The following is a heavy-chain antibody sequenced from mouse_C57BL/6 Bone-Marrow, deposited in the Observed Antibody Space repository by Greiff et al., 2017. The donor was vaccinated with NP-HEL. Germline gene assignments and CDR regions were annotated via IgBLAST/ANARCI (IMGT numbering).Heavy chain of an antibody. D-gene: IGHD2-5*01. CDR2: IDPSDSDT. V-gene: IGHV1-52*01. J-gene: IGHJ4*01. CDR3: ARTYYSNYHAMDY. Sequence: VQLQQPGAELVRPGSSVKLSCKASGYTFTSYWMHWVKQRPIQGLEWIGNIDPSDSDTHYNQKFKDKATLTVDKSSSTAYMQLSILTSEDSAVYYCARTYYSNYHAMDYWGQGTSVTVSS. CDR1: GYTFTSYW.